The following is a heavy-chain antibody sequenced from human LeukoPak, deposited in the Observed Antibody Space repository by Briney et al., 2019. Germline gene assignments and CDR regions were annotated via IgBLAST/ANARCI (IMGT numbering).Heavy chain of an antibody. J-gene: IGHJ4*02. CDR2: IYPGDSDT. V-gene: IGHV5-51*01. D-gene: IGHD3-10*01. CDR1: GYSFTTHW. CDR3: ARHPNFYGSGRYFDY. Sequence: GESLKISCKGSGYSFTTHWIGWVRQMPGKGLEWMGIIYPGDSDTRYSPSFQGQVTISADKSISTAYLQWSSLKASDTAMYYCARHPNFYGSGRYFDYWGQGTLVTVSS.